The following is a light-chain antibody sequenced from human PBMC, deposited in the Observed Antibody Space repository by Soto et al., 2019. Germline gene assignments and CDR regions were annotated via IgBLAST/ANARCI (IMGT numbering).Light chain of an antibody. Sequence: QPVLTQSPSASASMGASVKLTCTLSSGHSNYVIAWHQQQPEKGPRYLMKLNSDGSHSKGDGIPDRFSGSSSGAERYLTISILQSEDEADYYCQTWDTGIRVFGGGTKLTVL. J-gene: IGLJ2*01. CDR2: LNSDGSH. V-gene: IGLV4-69*01. CDR3: QTWDTGIRV. CDR1: SGHSNYV.